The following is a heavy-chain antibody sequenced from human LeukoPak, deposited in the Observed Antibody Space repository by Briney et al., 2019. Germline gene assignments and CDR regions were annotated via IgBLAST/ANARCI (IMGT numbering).Heavy chain of an antibody. CDR1: GVTFSDYA. V-gene: IGHV1-69*10. D-gene: IGHD1-26*01. CDR3: ARGSWDGFDP. Sequence: GASVKVSCKASGVTFSDYALNWVRQAPGQGLEWMGVFIPILDTGNSTQKFQGRLTITADKSTNTVYMELSSLRSEDTAVYYCARGSWDGFDPWGQGTLVTVSS. CDR2: FIPILDTG. J-gene: IGHJ5*02.